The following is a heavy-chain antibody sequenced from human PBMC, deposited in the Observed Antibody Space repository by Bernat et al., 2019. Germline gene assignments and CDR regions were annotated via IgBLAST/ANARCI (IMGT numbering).Heavy chain of an antibody. D-gene: IGHD4-17*01. CDR3: ARGGGRFTTVTPMDY. J-gene: IGHJ4*02. CDR2: INHSGST. CDR1: GGSFSGYY. V-gene: IGHV4-34*01. Sequence: VQLQQWGAGLLKPSETLSLTCAVYGGSFSGYYWSWIRQPPGKGLEWIGEINHSGSTNYNPSLKSRVTISVDTSKNQFSLKLSSVTAADTAVYYCARGGGRFTTVTPMDYWGQGTLVTVSS.